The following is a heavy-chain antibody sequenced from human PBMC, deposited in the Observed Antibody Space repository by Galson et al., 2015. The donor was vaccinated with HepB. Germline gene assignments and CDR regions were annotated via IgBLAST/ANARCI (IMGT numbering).Heavy chain of an antibody. CDR2: ISGSGGST. D-gene: IGHD6-19*01. Sequence: SLRLSCAASGFTFSSYAMSWVRQAPRKGLEWVSAISGSGGSTYYADSVKGRFTISRDNSKNTLYLQMNSLRAEDTAVYYCAKDRDSSGWYKFFDYWGQGTLVTVSS. CDR1: GFTFSSYA. CDR3: AKDRDSSGWYKFFDY. V-gene: IGHV3-23*01. J-gene: IGHJ4*02.